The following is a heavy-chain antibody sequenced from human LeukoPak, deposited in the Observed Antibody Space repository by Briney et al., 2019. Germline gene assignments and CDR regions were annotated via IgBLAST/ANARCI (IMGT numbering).Heavy chain of an antibody. V-gene: IGHV4-39*01. J-gene: IGHJ4*02. CDR2: IYYSGST. D-gene: IGHD6-13*01. CDR1: GGSISSYY. CDR3: ARVGSSSPYFDY. Sequence: SETLSLTCTVSGGSISSYYWSWIRQTPGKGLEWIGSIYYSGSTYYNPSLKSRVTISVDTSKNQFSLKLNSVTAADTAVYYCARVGSSSPYFDYWGQGTLVTVSS.